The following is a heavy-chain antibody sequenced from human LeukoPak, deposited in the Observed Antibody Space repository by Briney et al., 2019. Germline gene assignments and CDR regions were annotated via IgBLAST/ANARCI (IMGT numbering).Heavy chain of an antibody. CDR2: VYYTWST. CDR1: GGSISNYY. CDR3: ASGPPRLGFDF. J-gene: IGHJ4*02. D-gene: IGHD4-11*01. Sequence: SETLSLTCTVPGGSISNYYWSWIRQPPGKGLECIGYVYYTWSTNYNPSLKILRTISLDTSKNQFSLKSKPVTTSYSPVHYCASGPPRLGFDFWGQGTLVTVSS. V-gene: IGHV4-59*01.